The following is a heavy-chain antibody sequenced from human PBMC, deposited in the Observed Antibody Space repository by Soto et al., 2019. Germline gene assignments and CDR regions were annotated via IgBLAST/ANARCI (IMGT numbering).Heavy chain of an antibody. CDR2: INTKSDGEKT. D-gene: IGHD6-19*01. CDR1: GFTFSQAW. V-gene: IGHV3-15*05. J-gene: IGHJ4*02. Sequence: EVQLVESGGGLVKPGGSLRLSCAASGFTFSQAWMNWVRQAPGKGLEWVGRINTKSDGEKTDYAAPVKDRFIISRDDSKNSLFLHMNSLKIEHSGVYYCATDPYSTGWVPFDYWGQGTLVSVSS. CDR3: ATDPYSTGWVPFDY.